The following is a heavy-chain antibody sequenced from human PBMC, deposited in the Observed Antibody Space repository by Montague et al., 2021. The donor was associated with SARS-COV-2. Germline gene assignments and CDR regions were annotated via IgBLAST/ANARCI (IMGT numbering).Heavy chain of an antibody. D-gene: IGHD3-10*01. Sequence: SETLSLTCNVSGGSMNLYYWTWVRQPAGKGLEWIGRFYPSGSTNXNPYLQSRVSMSVDMSKNQFSLILTSVTAADTAIYYCARGLIRGDHCLDVWGQGTTVSVSS. CDR1: GGSMNLYY. CDR3: ARGLIRGDHCLDV. V-gene: IGHV4-4*07. CDR2: FYPSGST. J-gene: IGHJ6*02.